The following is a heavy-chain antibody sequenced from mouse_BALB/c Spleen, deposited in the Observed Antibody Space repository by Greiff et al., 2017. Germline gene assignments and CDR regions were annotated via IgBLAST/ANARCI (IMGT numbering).Heavy chain of an antibody. V-gene: IGHV5-17*02. CDR3: ARSWGLYDYDGGLAY. Sequence: EVQRVESGGGLVQPGGSRKLSCAASGFTFSSFGMHWVRQAPEKGLEWVAYISSGSSTIYYADTVKGRFTISRDNPKNTLFLQMTSLRSEDTAMYYCARSWGLYDYDGGLAYWGQGTLVTVSA. CDR2: ISSGSSTI. J-gene: IGHJ3*01. D-gene: IGHD2-4*01. CDR1: GFTFSSFG.